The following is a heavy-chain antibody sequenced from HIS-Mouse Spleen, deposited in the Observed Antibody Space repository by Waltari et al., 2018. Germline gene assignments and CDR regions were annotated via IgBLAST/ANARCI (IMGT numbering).Heavy chain of an antibody. CDR2: IYYSGRT. J-gene: IGHJ3*02. CDR1: GGPISSSSYY. V-gene: IGHV4-39*07. Sequence: QLQLQESGPGLVKPSETLSLTCTVSGGPISSSSYYWGWIRQPPGKGLEWIGSIYYSGRTYNNPSLKSRVTISVDTSKNQFSLKLSSVTAADTAVYYCARDIAAAGDDAFDIWGQGTMVTVSS. CDR3: ARDIAAAGDDAFDI. D-gene: IGHD6-13*01.